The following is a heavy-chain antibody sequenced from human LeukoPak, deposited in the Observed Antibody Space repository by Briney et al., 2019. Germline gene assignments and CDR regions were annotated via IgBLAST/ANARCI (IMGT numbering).Heavy chain of an antibody. CDR2: ISSSSSYI. CDR1: GFIFSSYA. V-gene: IGHV3-21*01. CDR3: ARDLGGSGSLDY. J-gene: IGHJ4*02. Sequence: TGGSLRLSCAAPGFIFSSYAMHWVRQAPGKGLEWVSSISSSSSYIYYADSVKGRFTISRDNAKNSLYLQMNSLRAEDTAVYYCARDLGGSGSLDYWGQGILVTVSS. D-gene: IGHD3-10*01.